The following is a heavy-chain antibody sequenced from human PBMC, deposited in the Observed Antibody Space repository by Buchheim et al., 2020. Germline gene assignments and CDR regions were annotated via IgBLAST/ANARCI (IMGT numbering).Heavy chain of an antibody. J-gene: IGHJ4*01. CDR2: LSANGGEA. CDR3: ARGASTITRHFDN. Sequence: EVQLLESGGGLVQAGGSLRLSCAASGFVFSTYSMNWVRQAPGKGPEWVSILSANGGEAHYVDSVKGRFTISRDNSKNTLYLQLNSLRADDTAVYYCARGASTITRHFDNWGQGTL. D-gene: IGHD3-3*01. CDR1: GFVFSTYS. V-gene: IGHV3-23*01.